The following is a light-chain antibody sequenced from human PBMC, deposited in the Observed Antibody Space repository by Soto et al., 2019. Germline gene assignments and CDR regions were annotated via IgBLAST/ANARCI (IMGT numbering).Light chain of an antibody. CDR1: QTVSNNY. V-gene: IGKV3-20*01. CDR2: GAS. CDR3: QQYSLSPWT. J-gene: IGKJ1*01. Sequence: DIVLTQSPGTLSLSPGEGATLSCRASQTVSNNYLAWYQQRPGQAPRLLIYGASSRATGITHRFIGSGSGTDFSLTIDRLEPEDLAMYHCQQYSLSPWTFGQGTKVQIK.